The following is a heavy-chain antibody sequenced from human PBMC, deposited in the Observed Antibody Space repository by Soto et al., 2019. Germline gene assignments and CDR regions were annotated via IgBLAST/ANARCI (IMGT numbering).Heavy chain of an antibody. V-gene: IGHV4-59*01. D-gene: IGHD1-1*01. CDR3: AQDRNWKGYYGMDV. CDR2: IHYSGST. Sequence: QVQLQESGPGLVKPSETLSLTCTVSGGSISSYYWSWIRQPPGKGLEWIGYIHYSGSTNYNPSLKRRVTISVDTSKNQLSLKLSSVTAADTAVDYCAQDRNWKGYYGMDVWGQGTTVTVSS. J-gene: IGHJ6*02. CDR1: GGSISSYY.